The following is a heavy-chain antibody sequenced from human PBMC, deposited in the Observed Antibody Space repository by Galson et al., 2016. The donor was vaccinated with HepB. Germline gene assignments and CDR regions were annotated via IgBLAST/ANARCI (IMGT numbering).Heavy chain of an antibody. V-gene: IGHV4-59*01. CDR3: ARVRIAVAENSYFFDS. CDR1: GVSLSSYY. Sequence: ETLSLTCTVSGVSLSSYYWGWIRQPPGKGLEWIGYIYYSGGSTNSNPSLKSRVTISVDTLKNQFSLKLSSVTAADTAVYFCARVRIAVAENSYFFDSWGQGTLVTVSS. CDR2: IYYSGGST. D-gene: IGHD6-19*01. J-gene: IGHJ4*02.